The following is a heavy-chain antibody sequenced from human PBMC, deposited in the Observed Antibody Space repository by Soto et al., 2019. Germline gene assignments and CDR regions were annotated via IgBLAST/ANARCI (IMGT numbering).Heavy chain of an antibody. CDR1: GGSISSYY. Sequence: QVQLQESGPGLVKPSETLSLTCTGSGGSISSYYWSWIRQPPGKGLEWIGYIYYSGSTNYNPSLKSRVTIAVDTSKNQFSLKLSSVTAADTAVYYCARGYGDYVLDYWGQGTLVTVSS. D-gene: IGHD4-17*01. V-gene: IGHV4-59*01. CDR2: IYYSGST. J-gene: IGHJ4*02. CDR3: ARGYGDYVLDY.